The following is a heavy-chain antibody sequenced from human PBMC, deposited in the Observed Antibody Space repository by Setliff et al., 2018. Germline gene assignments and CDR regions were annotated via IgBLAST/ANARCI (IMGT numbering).Heavy chain of an antibody. D-gene: IGHD1-26*01. V-gene: IGHV3-74*01. CDR3: AREWQVGSGWVDTVDI. J-gene: IGHJ3*02. CDR2: INGDGRST. Sequence: GGSLRLSCAASGFTFSNHWMHWVRQTPGKGPVWVSRINGDGRSTNYADSVKGRFTISRDNAKNTLYLQMNSLRAEDTAVYFCAREWQVGSGWVDTVDIWGQGTMVTVS. CDR1: GFTFSNHW.